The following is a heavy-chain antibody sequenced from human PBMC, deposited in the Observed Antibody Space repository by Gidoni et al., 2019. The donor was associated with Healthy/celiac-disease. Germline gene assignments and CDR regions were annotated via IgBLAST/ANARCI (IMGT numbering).Heavy chain of an antibody. CDR3: AKDPYYYGSGSYYQLYYFDY. V-gene: IGHV3-23*01. Sequence: EVQLLESGGGLVQPGGSMRLSCAAYGFTLSRYAMSWVRQAPGKGLEWVSAISGSGGSTYYADSVKGHFTISRDNSKNTLYLQMNSLRAEDTAVYYCAKDPYYYGSGSYYQLYYFDYWGQGTLVTVSS. D-gene: IGHD3-10*01. CDR2: ISGSGGST. CDR1: GFTLSRYA. J-gene: IGHJ4*02.